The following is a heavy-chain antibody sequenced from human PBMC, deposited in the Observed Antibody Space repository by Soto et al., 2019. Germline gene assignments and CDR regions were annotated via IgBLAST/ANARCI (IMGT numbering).Heavy chain of an antibody. J-gene: IGHJ5*02. CDR3: ARLVGNSWLDH. D-gene: IGHD6-6*01. CDR1: GDSVSSNDAV. V-gene: IGHV6-1*01. CDR2: TYYRSIWQT. Sequence: QVQLQQSGPGLVKPSQTLSFTCAISGDSVSSNDAVWNWIRQSPSRGLEWLGRTYYRSIWQTEXAXSXKXXMTINPDASKNQFSLQLNSVTPEDTAMYYCARLVGNSWLDHWGQGTLVTVSA.